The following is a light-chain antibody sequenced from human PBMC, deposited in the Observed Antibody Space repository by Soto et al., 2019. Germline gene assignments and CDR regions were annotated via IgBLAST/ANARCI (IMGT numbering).Light chain of an antibody. Sequence: EIVLTQSPGTLSLSPGQRATLSCRASQSVSSSYLAWYQQKNGQAPRLLIYGASSRATGIPDRFSGSWSGTDFNLTISRLEPEDFAVYYCQQYGSSPRTFGQGTKVDIK. CDR1: QSVSSSY. CDR3: QQYGSSPRT. CDR2: GAS. J-gene: IGKJ1*01. V-gene: IGKV3-20*01.